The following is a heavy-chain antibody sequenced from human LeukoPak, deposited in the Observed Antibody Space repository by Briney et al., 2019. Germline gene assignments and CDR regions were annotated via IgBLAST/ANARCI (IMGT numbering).Heavy chain of an antibody. Sequence: SETLSLTCTVSGGSISSYYWSWIRPPPGKGLEWIGYIYYSGSTNYHPSLKSRVTISVDTSKNQFSLKLSSVTAADTAVYYCASMESPHAFDIWGQGTMVTVSS. CDR3: ASMESPHAFDI. J-gene: IGHJ3*02. V-gene: IGHV4-59*08. CDR2: IYYSGST. CDR1: GGSISSYY. D-gene: IGHD3-3*01.